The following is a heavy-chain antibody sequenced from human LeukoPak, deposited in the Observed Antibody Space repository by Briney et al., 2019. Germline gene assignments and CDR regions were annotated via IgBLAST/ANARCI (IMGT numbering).Heavy chain of an antibody. CDR3: ARQRYFDWLLDWFDP. CDR2: IYYTGIT. V-gene: IGHV4-39*01. Sequence: SETLSLTCTVSGGSFSSTSHYWGWIRQPPGKGLEWIGSIYYTGITYYNPSLKSRATISVDTSKNQFSLKLSSVTAADTAVYYCARQRYFDWLLDWFDPWGQGTLVTVSS. D-gene: IGHD3-9*01. J-gene: IGHJ5*02. CDR1: GGSFSSTSHY.